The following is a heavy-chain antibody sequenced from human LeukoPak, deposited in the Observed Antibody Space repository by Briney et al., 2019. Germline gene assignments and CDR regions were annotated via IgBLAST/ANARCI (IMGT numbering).Heavy chain of an antibody. V-gene: IGHV3-30-3*01. CDR2: ISYDGSNK. D-gene: IGHD1-7*01. Sequence: PGGSLRLSCAASGFTFTTYAMHWVRQAPGKGLEWVAVISYDGSNKYYADSVKGRFTISRDNSKNTLNLQMNSLRAEDTAVYYCARDIIPATTFVGRGYFDHWGLGTLVIVSS. CDR1: GFTFTTYA. CDR3: ARDIIPATTFVGRGYFDH. J-gene: IGHJ4*02.